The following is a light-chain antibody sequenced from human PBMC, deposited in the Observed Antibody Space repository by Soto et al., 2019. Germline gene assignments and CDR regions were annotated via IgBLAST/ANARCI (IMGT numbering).Light chain of an antibody. CDR2: EGS. CDR1: SSDVGSYNL. Sequence: QSALTQPASVSGSPGQSITISCTGTSSDVGSYNLVSWYQQHPGKAPKLKIYEGSKRPSGVSNRFSGSKSGNTASLTISGLQVEDEADYYCCSYAGSSTYVFGTGTKLTVL. CDR3: CSYAGSSTYV. V-gene: IGLV2-23*01. J-gene: IGLJ1*01.